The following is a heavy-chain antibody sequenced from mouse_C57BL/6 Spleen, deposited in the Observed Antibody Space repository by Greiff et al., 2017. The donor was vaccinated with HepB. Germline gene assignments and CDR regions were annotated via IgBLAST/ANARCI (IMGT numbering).Heavy chain of an antibody. CDR1: GYTFTSYW. CDR2: IDPSDSYT. D-gene: IGHD2-2*01. V-gene: IGHV1-69*01. CDR3: AWGLRGAMDY. Sequence: VQLKQPGAELVMPGASVKLSCKASGYTFTSYWMHWVKQRPGQGLEWIGEIDPSDSYTNYNQKFKGKSTLTVDKSSSTAYMQLSSLTSEDSAVYYCAWGLRGAMDYWGQGTSVTVSS. J-gene: IGHJ4*01.